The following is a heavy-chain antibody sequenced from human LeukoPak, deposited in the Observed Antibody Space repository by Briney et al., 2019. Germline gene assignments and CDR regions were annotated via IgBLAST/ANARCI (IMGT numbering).Heavy chain of an antibody. CDR3: ARSFRGGATRYYFDY. Sequence: PSQTLSLTCPVSGRSLSTYYWSWIRQPPGKGLEWIASVYYTGSTKFNPSLKSRVTMSVDTSKNHFSLKLSSVTAADTAVYYCARSFRGGATRYYFDYWGQGTLVTVSS. D-gene: IGHD1-26*01. V-gene: IGHV4-59*01. CDR1: GRSLSTYY. J-gene: IGHJ4*02. CDR2: VYYTGST.